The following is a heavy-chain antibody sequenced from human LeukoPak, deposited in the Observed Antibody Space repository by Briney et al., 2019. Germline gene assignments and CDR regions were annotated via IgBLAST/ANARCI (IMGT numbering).Heavy chain of an antibody. CDR2: ISSSSSDR. CDR1: GFTFSSYN. D-gene: IGHD1-26*01. J-gene: IGHJ4*02. Sequence: GGSLRLSCAASGFTFSSYNMHWVRQAPGKGLEWVSYISSSSSDRYYADSVKGRFTISRDYSTNSLYLQMNSLRAEDTAVYYCARDLGSGTSPYFFDYWGQGTLVTVSS. CDR3: ARDLGSGTSPYFFDY. V-gene: IGHV3-21*05.